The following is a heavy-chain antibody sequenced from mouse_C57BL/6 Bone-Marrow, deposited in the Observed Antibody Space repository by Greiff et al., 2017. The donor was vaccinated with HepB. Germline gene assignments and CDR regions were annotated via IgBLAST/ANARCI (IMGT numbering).Heavy chain of an antibody. Sequence: DVKLQESGPGLVKPSQSLSLTCSVTGYSITSGYYWNWIRQFPGNKLEWMGYISYDGSNNYNPSLKNRISITRDTSKNQFFLKLNSVTTEDTATYYCAISMATTGGYYAMDYWGQGTSVTVSS. CDR1: GYSITSGYY. CDR2: ISYDGSN. D-gene: IGHD2-2*01. CDR3: AISMATTGGYYAMDY. J-gene: IGHJ4*01. V-gene: IGHV3-6*01.